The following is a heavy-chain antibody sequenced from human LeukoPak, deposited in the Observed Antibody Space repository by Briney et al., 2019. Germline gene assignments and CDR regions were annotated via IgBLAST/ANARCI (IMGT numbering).Heavy chain of an antibody. J-gene: IGHJ5*02. D-gene: IGHD3-16*01. CDR2: IRYDGSSK. CDR1: GFTFSSYA. CDR3: ARLWGGNGYSGGSLNL. Sequence: GGSLRLSCAASGFTFSSYAMHWVRQPPGKGLDWVAFIRYDGSSKYYADSVKGRFTISRDNSKNTLYLQMNSLRDDDTAVYYCARLWGGNGYSGGSLNLWGQGTLVTVSS. V-gene: IGHV3-30*02.